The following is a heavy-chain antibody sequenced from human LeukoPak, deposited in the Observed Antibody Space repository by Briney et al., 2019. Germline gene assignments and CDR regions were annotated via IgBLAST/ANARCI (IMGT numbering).Heavy chain of an antibody. CDR1: GFSLSGYE. J-gene: IGHJ4*02. CDR3: ARAIGYYFDY. Sequence: GGSLRLSCAASGFSLSGYEMNWVRQASGKGLEWVSYISSSGSTIWYADSVKGRFTISRDNAKNSLYLQMNSLRAEDAADYYCARAIGYYFDYWGQGTLVTVSS. V-gene: IGHV3-48*03. D-gene: IGHD3-10*01. CDR2: ISSSGSTI.